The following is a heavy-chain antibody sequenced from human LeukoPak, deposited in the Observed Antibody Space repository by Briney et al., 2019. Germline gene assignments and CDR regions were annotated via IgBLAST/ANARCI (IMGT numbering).Heavy chain of an antibody. CDR1: GFTFSSYG. D-gene: IGHD3-9*01. Sequence: SGGSLRLSCAASGFTFSSYGMSWVRQAPGKGLEWVSAISGSGGSTYYADSVKGRFTISRDNSKNTLYLQMNSLRAEDTAVYYCAKDLAYDILTGYYSGFDYWGQGTLVTVSS. V-gene: IGHV3-23*01. CDR2: ISGSGGST. CDR3: AKDLAYDILTGYYSGFDY. J-gene: IGHJ4*02.